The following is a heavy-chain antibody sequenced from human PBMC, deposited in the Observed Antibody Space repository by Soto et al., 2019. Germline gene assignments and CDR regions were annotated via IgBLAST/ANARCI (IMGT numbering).Heavy chain of an antibody. CDR2: INPNSGGT. J-gene: IGHJ6*02. Sequence: VASVKVSCKASGYTFTGYYMHWVRQAPGQGLEWMGWINPNSGGTNYAQKFQGWVTMTRDTSISTAYMELSRLRSDDTAVYYCARARAYYHYGMDVWGQGTTVTVSS. CDR3: ARARAYYHYGMDV. V-gene: IGHV1-2*04. CDR1: GYTFTGYY.